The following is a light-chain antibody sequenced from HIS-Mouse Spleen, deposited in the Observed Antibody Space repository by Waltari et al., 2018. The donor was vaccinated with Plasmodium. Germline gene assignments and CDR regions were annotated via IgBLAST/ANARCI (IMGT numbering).Light chain of an antibody. V-gene: IGLV2-8*01. CDR3: SSYAGSNNLV. CDR1: SSHSGGYNY. CDR2: EVS. Sequence: QSALTQPPSASGSPGQSVTISCTGTSSHSGGYNYVSWYQQHPGKPPKLMIYEVSKRPSGVPDRFSGSKSGNTASLTVSGLQAEDEADYYCSSYAGSNNLVFGGGTKLTVL. J-gene: IGLJ2*01.